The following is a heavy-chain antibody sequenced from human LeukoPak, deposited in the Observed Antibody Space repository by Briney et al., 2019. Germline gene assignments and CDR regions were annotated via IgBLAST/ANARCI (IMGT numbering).Heavy chain of an antibody. J-gene: IGHJ4*02. D-gene: IGHD3-22*01. CDR3: ARGGMYYYDSSGYYFDY. Sequence: GGSLRLSCAASGFTFSSSAMSWVRQAPGKGLEWVSAISNNGGYTYYADSVQGRFTISRDNSKSTLCLQMNSLRAEDTAVYYCARGGMYYYDSSGYYFDYWGQGTLVTVSS. CDR2: ISNNGGYT. CDR1: GFTFSSSA. V-gene: IGHV3-23*01.